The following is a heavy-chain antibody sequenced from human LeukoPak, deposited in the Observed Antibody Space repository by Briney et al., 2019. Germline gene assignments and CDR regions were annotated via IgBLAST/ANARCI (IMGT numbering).Heavy chain of an antibody. CDR1: GGSISSYY. D-gene: IGHD2-2*01. CDR3: ARGRGRRNQLLSLAFDI. V-gene: IGHV4-34*01. J-gene: IGHJ3*02. Sequence: PSETLSLTCTVSGGSISSYYWSWIRQPPGKGLEWIGEINHSGSTNYNPSLKSRVTISVDTSKIQFSLKLSSVTAADTAVYYCARGRGRRNQLLSLAFDIWGQGTMVTVSS. CDR2: INHSGST.